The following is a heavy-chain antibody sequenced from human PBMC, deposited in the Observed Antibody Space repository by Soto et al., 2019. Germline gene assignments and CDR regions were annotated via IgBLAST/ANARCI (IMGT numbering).Heavy chain of an antibody. Sequence: SETLSLTCTVSGGSISSYYWSWIRQPPGKGLEWIGYIYYSGSTNYNPPLKSRVTISVDTSKNQFSLKLSSVTAADTAVYYCARGGTSKITIFGVVIIEPNWFDPWGQGTLVTVSS. CDR1: GGSISSYY. CDR3: ARGGTSKITIFGVVIIEPNWFDP. J-gene: IGHJ5*02. D-gene: IGHD3-3*01. V-gene: IGHV4-59*01. CDR2: IYYSGST.